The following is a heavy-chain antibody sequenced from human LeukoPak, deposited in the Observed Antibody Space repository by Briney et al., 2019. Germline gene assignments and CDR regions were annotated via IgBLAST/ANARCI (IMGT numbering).Heavy chain of an antibody. CDR1: GGHISSVDFY. D-gene: IGHD2-2*02. CDR2: LFYTGST. J-gene: IGHJ5*02. V-gene: IGHV4-39*01. Sequence: SETLSLTCTVSGGHISSVDFYWGWIRQPPGKGLEWIGSLFYTGSTSYNPSLKSRVTISEDPSKNQLSPRLPSVTATDTAVYYCARRFLGDCSGTTCYNSWFDPWGQGILVRVSS. CDR3: ARRFLGDCSGTTCYNSWFDP.